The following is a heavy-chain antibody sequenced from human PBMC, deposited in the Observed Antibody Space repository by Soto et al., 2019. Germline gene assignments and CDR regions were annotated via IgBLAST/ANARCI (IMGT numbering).Heavy chain of an antibody. Sequence: PSETLSLTCIVSGGSISSFYWSWIRQPPGKGLEWVGGIYYNGSATYNPSLKSRVTMSVDMSKNHLFLTLNSVTAADTAVYYCARSFYSWGPGTLVTVFS. CDR1: GGSISSFY. V-gene: IGHV4-59*01. CDR2: IYYNGSA. CDR3: ARSFYS. J-gene: IGHJ5*01.